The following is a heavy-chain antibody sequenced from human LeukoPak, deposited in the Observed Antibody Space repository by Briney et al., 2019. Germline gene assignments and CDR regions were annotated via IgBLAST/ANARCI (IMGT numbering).Heavy chain of an antibody. CDR2: FYNSGRS. CDR1: DDSISDYY. V-gene: IGHV4-59*01. Sequence: SETLSLTYTVSDDSISDYYRGWIRQPPGKGLEWIGYFYNSGRSTYNPSLKSRVTISADTSKNHFSLKLNSVTTADTAVYYCTRGAGLLIDYWGQGILVTVSS. D-gene: IGHD3-16*01. J-gene: IGHJ4*02. CDR3: TRGAGLLIDY.